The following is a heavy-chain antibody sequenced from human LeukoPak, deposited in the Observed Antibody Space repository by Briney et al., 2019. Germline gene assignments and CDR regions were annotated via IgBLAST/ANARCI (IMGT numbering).Heavy chain of an antibody. J-gene: IGHJ5*02. D-gene: IGHD1-26*01. CDR2: IKQDGSEK. CDR3: ARPGTYYRSLDP. Sequence: GGSLRLSCAASGFTFSNYWMNWVRRAPGKGLEWVANIKQDGSEKYYVDSVKGRFTISRDNAKNSLYLQMNSLRAEGTAVYYCARPGTYYRSLDPWGQGTLVTVSS. V-gene: IGHV3-7*01. CDR1: GFTFSNYW.